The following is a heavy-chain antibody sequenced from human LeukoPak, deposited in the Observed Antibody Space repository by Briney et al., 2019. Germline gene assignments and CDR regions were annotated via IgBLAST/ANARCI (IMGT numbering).Heavy chain of an antibody. CDR3: ARGRGRRWFDP. CDR1: GGAFSGYY. D-gene: IGHD2-15*01. Sequence: PSETLSLTCAVYGGAFSGYYCSWIRHPPGKGLEWVGEINRSGSTNYNPSLKIPVTISVATSKNQFALKLSSVTAADTAVYYCARGRGRRWFDPWGQGTLVTVSS. CDR2: INRSGST. J-gene: IGHJ5*02. V-gene: IGHV4-34*01.